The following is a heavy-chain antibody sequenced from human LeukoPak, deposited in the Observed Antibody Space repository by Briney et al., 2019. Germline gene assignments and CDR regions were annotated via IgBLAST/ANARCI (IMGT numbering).Heavy chain of an antibody. CDR1: GGSISSYY. Sequence: SETLSLTCTVSGGSISSYYWSWIRQPPGMGLEWIAYIYYSGNTRYNPSLQSRVTISVDTSKNQFSLKLNSVTAADTAVYYCARHEVGYCHGGSCPCYFDYWGQGTLVTVSS. V-gene: IGHV4-59*08. CDR2: IYYSGNT. D-gene: IGHD2-15*01. CDR3: ARHEVGYCHGGSCPCYFDY. J-gene: IGHJ4*02.